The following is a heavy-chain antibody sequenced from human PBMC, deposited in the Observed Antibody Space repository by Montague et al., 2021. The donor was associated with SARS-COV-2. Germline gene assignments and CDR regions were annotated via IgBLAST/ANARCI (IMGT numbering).Heavy chain of an antibody. D-gene: IGHD1-7*01. Sequence: SLRLSCAASGFTFRAFAMHWVRQAPGKGLEWVALISYDGGNKYYVDSVKGRFTISRDNSKNTLYLQMNSLRTDDTAVYYCARGEETGNYRFGSNFDYWGQGTLVTVSS. CDR1: GFTFRAFA. CDR2: ISYDGGNK. CDR3: ARGEETGNYRFGSNFDY. J-gene: IGHJ4*02. V-gene: IGHV3-30*04.